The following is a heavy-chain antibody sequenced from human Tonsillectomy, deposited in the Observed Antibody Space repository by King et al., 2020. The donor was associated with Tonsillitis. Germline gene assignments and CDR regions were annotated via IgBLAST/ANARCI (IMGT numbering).Heavy chain of an antibody. CDR1: GITFDNYA. CDR3: AKDQGITLAGYGMDV. D-gene: IGHD3-16*01. V-gene: IGHV3-9*01. CDR2: ISWNSGSV. Sequence: VQLVESGGGLVQPGRSLRLSCVASGITFDNYAMHWVRQAPGKGLEWVSGISWNSGSVGYADSVKGRFTISRDNAKNSLYLQMNSLRVEDTALYYCAKDQGITLAGYGMDVWGQGTTVTVSS. J-gene: IGHJ6*02.